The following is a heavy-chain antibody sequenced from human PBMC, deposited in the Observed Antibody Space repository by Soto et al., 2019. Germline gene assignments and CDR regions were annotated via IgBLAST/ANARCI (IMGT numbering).Heavy chain of an antibody. V-gene: IGHV1-2*04. CDR1: GYSFTDYH. CDR3: ARGDSTDCSNGVCSFFYNHDMDV. J-gene: IGHJ6*02. CDR2: INPKSGGT. Sequence: QVQLVQSGAEVTKPGASVKVSCKASGYSFTDYHIHWVRQAPGQGLEWLGRINPKSGGTSTAQKFQGWVTITTYTSISTASMELTRLTSDDTAIYYCARGDSTDCSNGVCSFFYNHDMDVWGQGTTVTVSS. D-gene: IGHD2-8*01.